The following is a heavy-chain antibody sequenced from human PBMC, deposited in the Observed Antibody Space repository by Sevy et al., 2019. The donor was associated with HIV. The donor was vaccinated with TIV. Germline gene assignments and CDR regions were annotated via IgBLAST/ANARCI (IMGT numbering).Heavy chain of an antibody. J-gene: IGHJ5*02. D-gene: IGHD3-3*01. CDR1: GFTFSSFG. CDR2: ISSNGGST. Sequence: GGSLRLSCSASGFTFSSFGMHWVRQAPGKGLELVSAISSNGGSTYYANSVKGRFTISRDNAKNTLYLQLNSLRAEDTAVYYCAIEYYDFWSGLNWFDPWGQGTLVTVSS. V-gene: IGHV3-64*04. CDR3: AIEYYDFWSGLNWFDP.